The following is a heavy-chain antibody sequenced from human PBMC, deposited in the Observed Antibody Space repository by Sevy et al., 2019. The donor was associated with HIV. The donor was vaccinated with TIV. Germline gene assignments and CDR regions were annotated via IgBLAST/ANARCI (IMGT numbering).Heavy chain of an antibody. CDR3: TTWIQPTDY. Sequence: GGSLRLSCAASGFTFSGSPVHWVRQASGKGLEWVGRIRSNANTYATEYAASVKGRFTISRDDSKNTAYLQMHSLKAEDMAVYYCTTWIQPTDYWGQGTLVTVSS. V-gene: IGHV3-73*01. CDR1: GFTFSGSP. CDR2: IRSNANTYAT. J-gene: IGHJ4*02. D-gene: IGHD5-18*01.